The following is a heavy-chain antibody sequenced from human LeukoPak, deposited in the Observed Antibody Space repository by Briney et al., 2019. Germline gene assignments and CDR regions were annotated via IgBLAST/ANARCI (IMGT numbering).Heavy chain of an antibody. D-gene: IGHD3-16*01. CDR3: ARASFWESPVNWFDP. CDR2: ISAHNSNT. Sequence: GASVKVSCKASGYTFNSYGISWVRQAPGQGLEWMGLISAHNSNTNYAQKLQGRVTMTTDTFTSTAYMELRSLRSDDTAVYYCARASFWESPVNWFDPWGQGTLVTVSS. J-gene: IGHJ5*02. CDR1: GYTFNSYG. V-gene: IGHV1-18*01.